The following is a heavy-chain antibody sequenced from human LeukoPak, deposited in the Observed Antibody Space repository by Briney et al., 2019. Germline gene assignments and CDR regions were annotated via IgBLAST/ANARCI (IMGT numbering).Heavy chain of an antibody. Sequence: GGSLRLSCITSGFTFGDYAMSWFRQAPGKGLEWVGFIRSKAYGGTTEYAASVKGRFTISRDDSKSTAYLQMNSLKTEDTAVYYCTRDGNYYGSGSYYPNWFDPWGQGTLVTVSS. CDR3: TRDGNYYGSGSYYPNWFDP. J-gene: IGHJ5*02. V-gene: IGHV3-49*03. CDR1: GFTFGDYA. CDR2: IRSKAYGGTT. D-gene: IGHD3-10*01.